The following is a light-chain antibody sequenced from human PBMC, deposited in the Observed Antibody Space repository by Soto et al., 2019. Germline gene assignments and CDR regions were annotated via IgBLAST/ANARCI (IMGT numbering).Light chain of an antibody. CDR1: QGIRNF. J-gene: IGKJ3*01. V-gene: IGKV1-27*01. Sequence: DIQMTQSPTSLSASVGDRVTITCRASQGIRNFVAWYQQKPGKATKLLIYAASTLQSGVPSRFSGSGSGTDFTPTSNRRQAEDVSTYSCQKYRSVPVFGPGTKVEIK. CDR3: QKYRSVPV. CDR2: AAS.